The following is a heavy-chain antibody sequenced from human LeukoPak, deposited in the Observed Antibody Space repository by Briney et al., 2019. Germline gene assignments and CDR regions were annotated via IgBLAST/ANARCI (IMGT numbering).Heavy chain of an antibody. CDR3: AKAPAAATKYYYGMDV. D-gene: IGHD6-13*01. CDR2: ISGSGGAT. Sequence: PGGSLRLSCEASGFTVSSNYMSWVRQAPGKGLEWVSAISGSGGATYYADSVKGRFTISRDNSKNTLFLHMNSLRVEDTAVYYCAKAPAAATKYYYGMDVWGQGTTVTVSS. CDR1: GFTVSSNY. V-gene: IGHV3-23*01. J-gene: IGHJ6*02.